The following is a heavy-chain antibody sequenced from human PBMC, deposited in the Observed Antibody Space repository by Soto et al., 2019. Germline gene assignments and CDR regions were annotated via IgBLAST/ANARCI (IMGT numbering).Heavy chain of an antibody. CDR1: GFTFTNYA. CDR2: ISGRGGTT. J-gene: IGHJ4*02. D-gene: IGHD2-8*01. Sequence: ELQLLESGGGLIQRGGSLRLSCAASGFTFTNYAMSWVRQAPGRGLEWVSAISGRGGTTNYADSVKGRFTISRDNSKNTLFLQLDSLRAEDTAVYYCAKEVQEWRPGYYFDYWGQGVLVAVSS. V-gene: IGHV3-23*01. CDR3: AKEVQEWRPGYYFDY.